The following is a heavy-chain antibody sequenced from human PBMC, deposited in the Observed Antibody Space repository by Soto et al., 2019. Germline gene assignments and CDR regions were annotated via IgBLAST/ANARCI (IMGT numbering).Heavy chain of an antibody. V-gene: IGHV1-69*13. CDR3: ARAPITGTTRNYYYGMDV. D-gene: IGHD1-7*01. CDR2: IIPIFGTA. CDR1: GGTFSSYA. Sequence: RASVKVSCKASGGTFSSYAISWVRQAPGQGLEWMGGIIPIFGTANYAQKFQGRVTITADESTSTAYMELSSLRSEDTAVYYCARAPITGTTRNYYYGMDVWGQGTTVTVSS. J-gene: IGHJ6*02.